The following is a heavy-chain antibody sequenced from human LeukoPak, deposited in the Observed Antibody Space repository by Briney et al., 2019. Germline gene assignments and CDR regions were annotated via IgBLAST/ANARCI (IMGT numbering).Heavy chain of an antibody. CDR1: GFSFDDYG. D-gene: IGHD3-22*01. V-gene: IGHV3-20*04. Sequence: GGSQRLSCAASGFSFDDYGLTWVRQAPGKGLELVSGINWNGDSTDYADSVKGRFTISRDNAKNSLYLQMNSLRAEDTALYYCARDLRVVITGSFDSWGQGTLVTVSS. CDR2: INWNGDST. CDR3: ARDLRVVITGSFDS. J-gene: IGHJ4*02.